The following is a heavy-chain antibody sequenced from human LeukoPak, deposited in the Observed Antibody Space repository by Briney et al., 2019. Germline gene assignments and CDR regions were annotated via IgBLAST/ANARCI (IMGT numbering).Heavy chain of an antibody. CDR3: ARDYYLDY. J-gene: IGHJ4*02. CDR2: ISSGGGTI. Sequence: GGSLRLSCAASGFTFSSYEMNWVRQAPGKGLEWLSDISSGGGTIYYADSVKGRFTISRDNAKNSLFLQMNSLRAEDTAVYYCARDYYLDYWGQGTLVTVSS. CDR1: GFTFSSYE. V-gene: IGHV3-48*03.